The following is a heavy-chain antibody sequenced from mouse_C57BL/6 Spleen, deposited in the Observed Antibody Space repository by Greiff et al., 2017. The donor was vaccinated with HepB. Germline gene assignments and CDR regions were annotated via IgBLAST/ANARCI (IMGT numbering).Heavy chain of an antibody. D-gene: IGHD2-2*01. V-gene: IGHV1-69*01. CDR1: GYTFTSYW. CDR2: IDPSDSYT. Sequence: QVQLQQPGAELVMPGASVKLSCKASGYTFTSYWMHWVKQRPGQGLEWIGEIDPSDSYTTYNEKFKSKATLTVDKSSSTAYMQLSSLTSEDSAVYYCARSVSTMVTTGFAYWGQGTLVTVSA. J-gene: IGHJ3*01. CDR3: ARSVSTMVTTGFAY.